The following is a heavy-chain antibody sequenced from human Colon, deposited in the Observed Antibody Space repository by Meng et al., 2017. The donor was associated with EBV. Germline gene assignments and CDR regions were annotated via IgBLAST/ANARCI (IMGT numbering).Heavy chain of an antibody. V-gene: IGHV4-31*03. D-gene: IGHD3-22*01. Sequence: QVQLQESGPGLVKPSXXLSLTCPVPCGSISSGTYYWGWIRQLPGKGLEWIAYIHYSGSTYYSPSLKSRVTISVDTSKNQLSLKLSSMTAADTAVYYCARYVFDSSSLYSNWFDPWGQGTLGTVSS. CDR2: IHYSGST. J-gene: IGHJ5*02. CDR1: CGSISSGTYY. CDR3: ARYVFDSSSLYSNWFDP.